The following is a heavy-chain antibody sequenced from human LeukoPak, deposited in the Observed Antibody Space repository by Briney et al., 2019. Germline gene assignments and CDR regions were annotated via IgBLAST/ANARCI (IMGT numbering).Heavy chain of an antibody. CDR3: ASASSGWYNRGLSY. J-gene: IGHJ4*02. Sequence: SETLSLTCAVYGGSFSGYYWSWIRQPPGKGLEWIGEINHSGSTNYNPSLKSRVTISVDTSKNQFSPKLSSVTAAGTAVYYCASASSGWYNRGLSYWGQGTLVTVSS. V-gene: IGHV4-34*01. CDR1: GGSFSGYY. CDR2: INHSGST. D-gene: IGHD6-19*01.